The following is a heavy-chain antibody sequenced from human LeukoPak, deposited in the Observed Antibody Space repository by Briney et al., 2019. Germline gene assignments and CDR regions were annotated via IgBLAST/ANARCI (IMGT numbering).Heavy chain of an antibody. D-gene: IGHD4-17*01. V-gene: IGHV5-51*01. CDR1: GYIFTSYW. CDR3: ARRADYGDYDVDGWDY. CDR2: IYPGDSDT. J-gene: IGHJ4*02. Sequence: GESLTISCTGSGYIFTSYWIGWVRQMPGKGLEWMGIIYPGDSDTRYSPSFQGQVTISADKSISTAYLQWSSLKASDTAMYYCARRADYGDYDVDGWDYWGQGTLVTVSS.